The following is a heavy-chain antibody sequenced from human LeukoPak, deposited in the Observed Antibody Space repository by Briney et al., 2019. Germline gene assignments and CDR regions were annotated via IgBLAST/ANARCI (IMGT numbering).Heavy chain of an antibody. V-gene: IGHV4-31*03. D-gene: IGHD6-13*01. CDR2: IYYSGGT. CDR1: GGSVNSGGYY. CDR3: AGGFSGSWYTN. Sequence: PSETLSLTCTVSGGSVNSGGYYWSWIRQHPGKGLEWIGYIYYSGGTYSNPSLQSRVSMSVDTSSDQFSLKLSSLTAADTAVYYCAGGFSGSWYTNWGQGTLVTVSS. J-gene: IGHJ4*02.